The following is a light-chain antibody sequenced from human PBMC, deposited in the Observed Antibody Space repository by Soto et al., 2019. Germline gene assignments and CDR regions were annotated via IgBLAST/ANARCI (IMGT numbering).Light chain of an antibody. CDR1: QDINTY. CDR2: AAS. J-gene: IGKJ5*01. V-gene: IGKV1-9*01. CDR3: QQRKSYPIT. Sequence: DIQLTQSPSFLSASVGDRVPITCRASQDINTYLAWYQQKPVKAPKPLIFAASTLQNGVPSRFSGSGSGTEFTVTITSLQPEDFATYSCQQRKSYPITFGKRTRLEIK.